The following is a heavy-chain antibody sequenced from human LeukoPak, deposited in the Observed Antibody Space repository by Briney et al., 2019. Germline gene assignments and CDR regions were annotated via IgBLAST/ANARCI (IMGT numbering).Heavy chain of an antibody. CDR3: AGQVEATNAFDI. J-gene: IGHJ3*02. D-gene: IGHD1-26*01. CDR1: GGSISSSSYY. CDR2: IYYSGST. V-gene: IGHV4-39*01. Sequence: SETLSLTCTVSGGSISSSSYYWGWIRQPPGKGLEWIGSIYYSGSTYYNPSLKSRVTISVDTSKNQFSLKLSSVTAADTAVYYCAGQVEATNAFDIWGQGTMVTVSS.